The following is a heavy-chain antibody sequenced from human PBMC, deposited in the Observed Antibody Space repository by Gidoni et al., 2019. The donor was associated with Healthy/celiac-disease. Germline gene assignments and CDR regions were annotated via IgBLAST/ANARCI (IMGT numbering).Heavy chain of an antibody. D-gene: IGHD6-19*01. CDR1: GFTFSSYA. J-gene: IGHJ1*01. V-gene: IGHV3-23*01. Sequence: EVQLLESGGGLVQPGGSLRLSCAASGFTFSSYAMSWVRQAHGKGLGCVSAMSGSGGSTYYADSVKGRFTISRDNAKNTLYLQMNSLIAEDTAVYYCAKGAWEQWLLREHWGQGSLVTVSS. CDR2: MSGSGGST. CDR3: AKGAWEQWLLREH.